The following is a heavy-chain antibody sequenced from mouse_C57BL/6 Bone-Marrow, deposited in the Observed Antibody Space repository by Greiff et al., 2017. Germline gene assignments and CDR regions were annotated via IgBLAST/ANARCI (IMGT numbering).Heavy chain of an antibody. D-gene: IGHD2-4*01. Sequence: QVQLQQPGAELVMPGASVKLSCKASGYTFTSYWMHWVKQRPGQGLEWIGELDPSDSYTNYNQKFKGKSTLTVDKSSSTAYMQLSSLTSEDSAVYYCARTGYYDYFYAMDYWGQGTSVTGAS. CDR1: GYTFTSYW. CDR3: ARTGYYDYFYAMDY. V-gene: IGHV1-69*01. J-gene: IGHJ4*01. CDR2: LDPSDSYT.